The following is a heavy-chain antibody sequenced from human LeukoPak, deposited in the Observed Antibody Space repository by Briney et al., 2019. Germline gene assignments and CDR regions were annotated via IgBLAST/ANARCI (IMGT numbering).Heavy chain of an antibody. V-gene: IGHV3-30*03. CDR1: GFTFSSYG. D-gene: IGHD2-15*01. J-gene: IGHJ6*02. CDR2: ISYDGSNK. CDR3: ARPRRWTGMDV. Sequence: QAGGSLRLSCAASGFTFSSYGMHWVRQAPGKGLEWVAVISYDGSNKYYADSVKGRFTISRDNSKNTLYLQMNSLRAEDTAVYYCARPRRWTGMDVWGQGTTVTVSS.